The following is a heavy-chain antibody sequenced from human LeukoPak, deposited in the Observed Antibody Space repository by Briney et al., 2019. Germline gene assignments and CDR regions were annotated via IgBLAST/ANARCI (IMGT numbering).Heavy chain of an antibody. CDR1: GGSISSSSYY. J-gene: IGHJ3*02. CDR2: IYYSGTT. D-gene: IGHD5-12*01. CDR3: ARDKIVAVGDSFEI. V-gene: IGHV4-39*07. Sequence: PSETLSLTCTVSGGSISSSSYYWGWIRQPPGKGLEWIGSIYYSGTTKYNPSLQSRVTISVDASKNQFSLNLSSVTAADTAVYYCARDKIVAVGDSFEIWGQGTWVTVSS.